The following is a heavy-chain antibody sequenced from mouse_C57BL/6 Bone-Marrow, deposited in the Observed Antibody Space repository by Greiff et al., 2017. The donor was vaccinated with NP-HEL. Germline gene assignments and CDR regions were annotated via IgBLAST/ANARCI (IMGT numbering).Heavy chain of an antibody. J-gene: IGHJ1*03. CDR2: IYPRSGNT. CDR3: ARRLWYFDV. D-gene: IGHD1-2*01. Sequence: VQGVESGAELARPGASVKLSCKASGYTFTSYGISWVKQRTGQGLEWIGEIYPRSGNTYYNEKFKGKATLTADKSSSTAYMELRSLTSEDAAVYFCARRLWYFDVWGTGTTVTVSS. V-gene: IGHV1-81*01. CDR1: GYTFTSYG.